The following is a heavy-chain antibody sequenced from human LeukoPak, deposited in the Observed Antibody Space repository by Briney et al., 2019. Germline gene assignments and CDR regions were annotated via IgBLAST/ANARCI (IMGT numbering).Heavy chain of an antibody. CDR3: AKSDGSGSYWGLDY. CDR1: GFDFGTYA. D-gene: IGHD3-10*01. J-gene: IGHJ4*02. Sequence: GGSLRLSCVASGFDFGTYAMSWVRQAPGKGLEWVSAISGSGGSTYYADSVKGRFTISRDNSKNTLYLQMNSLRAEDTAVYYCAKSDGSGSYWGLDYWGQGTLVTVSS. V-gene: IGHV3-23*01. CDR2: ISGSGGST.